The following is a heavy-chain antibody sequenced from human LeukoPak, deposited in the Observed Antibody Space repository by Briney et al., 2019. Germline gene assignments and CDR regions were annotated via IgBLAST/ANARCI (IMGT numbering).Heavy chain of an antibody. CDR2: ISSSSSYI. D-gene: IGHD6-19*01. CDR1: GFTFSSYS. V-gene: IGHV3-21*01. Sequence: GGSLRLSCAASGFTFSSYSMNWVRQAPGKGLEWVSSISSSSSYIYYADSVKGRFTISRDNVKNSLYLQMNSLRAEDTAVYYCARGSGSVAAGAGTSWSFEYWGQGTLGTVSS. J-gene: IGHJ4*02. CDR3: ARGSGSVAAGAGTSWSFEY.